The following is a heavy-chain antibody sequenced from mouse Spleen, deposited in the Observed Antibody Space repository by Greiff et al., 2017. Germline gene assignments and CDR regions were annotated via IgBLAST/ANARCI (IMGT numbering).Heavy chain of an antibody. J-gene: IGHJ3*01. V-gene: IGHV2-2*01. Sequence: QVQLQQSGPGLVQPSQSLSITCTVSGFSLTSYGVHWVRQSPGKGLEWLGVIWSGGSTDYNAAFISRLSISKDNSKSQVFFKMNSLQADDTAIYYCARLGMITTGSYWGQGTLVTVSA. D-gene: IGHD2-4*01. CDR2: IWSGGST. CDR3: ARLGMITTGSY. CDR1: GFSLTSYG.